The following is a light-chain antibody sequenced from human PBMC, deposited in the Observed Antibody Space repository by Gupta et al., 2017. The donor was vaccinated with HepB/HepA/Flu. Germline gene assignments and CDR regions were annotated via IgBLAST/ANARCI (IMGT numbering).Light chain of an antibody. Sequence: SSELTPDPAVSVALGQTVRITCQGDSLRSSYASWYQQKPGQAPVLVIYGKNNRPSGIPDRFSGSSSGNTASLTITGAQAEDEADYYCNSRDSSGNHLVVFGGGTKLTVL. V-gene: IGLV3-19*01. CDR2: GKN. CDR1: SLRSSY. CDR3: NSRDSSGNHLVV. J-gene: IGLJ2*01.